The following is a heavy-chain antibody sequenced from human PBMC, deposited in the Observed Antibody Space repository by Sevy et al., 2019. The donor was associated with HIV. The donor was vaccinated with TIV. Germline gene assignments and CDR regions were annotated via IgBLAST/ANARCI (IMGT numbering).Heavy chain of an antibody. D-gene: IGHD3-10*01. Sequence: GGSLRLSCAASGFTFSDYGLHWVRQSPGKGLEWLAVISYDGSNEFYADSVKGRFTISRENSKNTLYLQMSSLIPEDTAVFYGSRESFSGSSYIYGMDVWGQGTTVTVSS. CDR2: ISYDGSNE. CDR3: SRESFSGSSYIYGMDV. V-gene: IGHV3-30-3*01. J-gene: IGHJ6*02. CDR1: GFTFSDYG.